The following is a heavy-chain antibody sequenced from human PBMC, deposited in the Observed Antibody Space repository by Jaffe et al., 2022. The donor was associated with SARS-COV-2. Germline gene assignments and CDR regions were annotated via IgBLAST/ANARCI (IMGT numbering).Heavy chain of an antibody. J-gene: IGHJ4*02. CDR1: GFTFSSYG. V-gene: IGHV3-30*03. CDR3: ATHIAAALQGVY. D-gene: IGHD6-13*01. Sequence: QVQLVESGGGVVQPGRSLRLSCAASGFTFSSYGMHWVRQAPGKGLEWVAVISYDGSNKYYADSVKGRFTISRDNSKNTLYLQMNSLRAEDTAVYYCATHIAAALQGVYWGQGTLVTVSS. CDR2: ISYDGSNK.